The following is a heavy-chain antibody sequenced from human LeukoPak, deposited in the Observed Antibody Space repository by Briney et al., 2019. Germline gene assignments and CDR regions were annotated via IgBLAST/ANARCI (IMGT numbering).Heavy chain of an antibody. CDR2: INTDGSST. CDR1: GFTFINYL. J-gene: IGHJ4*02. CDR3: ARSLLYYYDSSGPEN. D-gene: IGHD3-22*01. V-gene: IGHV3-74*01. Sequence: GGSLRLSCAASGFTFINYLIHWVRQAPGKGLVWVSRINTDGSSTSYADSVKGRFTISRDNAKNTLYLQMNSLRAEDTAVYYSARSLLYYYDSSGPENWGQGPLVTVSS.